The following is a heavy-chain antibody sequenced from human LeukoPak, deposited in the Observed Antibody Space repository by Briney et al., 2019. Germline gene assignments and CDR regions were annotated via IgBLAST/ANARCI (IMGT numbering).Heavy chain of an antibody. D-gene: IGHD3-16*02. CDR2: INPSGGST. J-gene: IGHJ5*02. Sequence: ASVKVSCKASRYTFTSYYMHRVRQAPGQGLEWMGIINPSGGSTTYAQKFQGRVTMTRDTFTSTVYMELSSLRSEDTAVYYCARGAITFGGVIVILDPWGQGTLVTVSS. V-gene: IGHV1-46*01. CDR3: ARGAITFGGVIVILDP. CDR1: RYTFTSYY.